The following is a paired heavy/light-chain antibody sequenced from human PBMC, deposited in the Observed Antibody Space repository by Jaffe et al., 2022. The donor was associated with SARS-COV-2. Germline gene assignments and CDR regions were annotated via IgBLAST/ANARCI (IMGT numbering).Light chain of an antibody. CDR2: EVS. V-gene: IGLV2-14*01. Sequence: QSALTQPASVSGSPGQSITISCTGTSSDVGGYNYVSWYQQHPGKAPKLMIYEVSNRPSGVPDRFSGSKSGNTASLTISGLQAEDEADYYCSSYTSSTPYVFGTGTKVTVL. J-gene: IGLJ1*01. CDR1: SSDVGGYNY. CDR3: SSYTSSTPYV.
Heavy chain of an antibody. CDR2: ISWNSGSI. J-gene: IGHJ3*02. Sequence: EVQLVESGGGLVQPGRSLRLSCAASGFTFDDYAMHWVRQAPGKGLEWVSGISWNSGSIGYADSVKGRFTISRDNAKNSLYLQMNSLRAEDTALYYCAKAESIMITFGGVFDIWGQGTMVTVSS. D-gene: IGHD3-16*01. V-gene: IGHV3-9*01. CDR3: AKAESIMITFGGVFDI. CDR1: GFTFDDYA.